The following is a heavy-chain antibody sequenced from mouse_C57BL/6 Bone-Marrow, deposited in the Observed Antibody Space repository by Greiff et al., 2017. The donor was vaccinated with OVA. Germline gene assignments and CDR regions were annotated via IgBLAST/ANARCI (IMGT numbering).Heavy chain of an antibody. CDR2: IDPENGDT. J-gene: IGHJ3*01. CDR3: TLLTWFAY. D-gene: IGHD1-1*01. CDR1: GFNIKDDY. V-gene: IGHV14-4*01. Sequence: EVQLQQSGAELVRPGASVKLSCTASGFNIKDDYMHWVKQRPEQGLEWIGWIDPENGDTAYASKFQGKATITADTSSTTAYLQLSSLPSGDTAVYYCTLLTWFAYWGQGTLVTVCA.